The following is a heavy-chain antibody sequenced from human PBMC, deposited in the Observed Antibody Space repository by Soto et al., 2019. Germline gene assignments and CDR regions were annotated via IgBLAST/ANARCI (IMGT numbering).Heavy chain of an antibody. CDR3: AHRPIAVAGTGVGYFDY. Sequence: QITLKESGPTLVKPTQTLTLTCTFSGFSLSTSGVGVGWIRQPPGKALEWLALIYWDDDKRYSPSLKSRLTITKDTSKNQVVLTMTNMDPVDTATYYCAHRPIAVAGTGVGYFDYWGQGTLVTVSS. CDR1: GFSLSTSGVG. CDR2: IYWDDDK. V-gene: IGHV2-5*02. J-gene: IGHJ4*02. D-gene: IGHD6-19*01.